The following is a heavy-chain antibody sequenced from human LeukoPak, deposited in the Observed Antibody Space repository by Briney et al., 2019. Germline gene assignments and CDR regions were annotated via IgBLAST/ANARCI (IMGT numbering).Heavy chain of an antibody. J-gene: IGHJ4*02. CDR3: ARTKYYYDSSGYYYSYPFDY. D-gene: IGHD3-22*01. CDR1: GGSISSSSYY. Sequence: SETLSPTCTVSGGSISSSSYYWGWIRQPPGKGLEWIGSIYYSGSTYYNPSLKSRVTISVDTSKNQFSLKLSSVTAADTAVYYCARTKYYYDSSGYYYSYPFDYWGQGTLVTVSS. CDR2: IYYSGST. V-gene: IGHV4-39*01.